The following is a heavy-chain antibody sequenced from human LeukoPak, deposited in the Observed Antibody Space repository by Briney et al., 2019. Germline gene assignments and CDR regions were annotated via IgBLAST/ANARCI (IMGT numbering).Heavy chain of an antibody. CDR3: VTGFTTMAVDYFDY. CDR2: SDPEDGER. D-gene: IGHD5-18*01. J-gene: IGHJ4*02. CDR1: GKTLSDLS. Sequence: ASVKVSCKVSGKTLSDLSIHWLRQPPGKGLEWLGGSDPEDGERIYAQMFQGRVTMTEDTSIDTAYMELSSLRSEDTAVYYCVTGFTTMAVDYFDYWGQGTLVTVSP. V-gene: IGHV1-24*01.